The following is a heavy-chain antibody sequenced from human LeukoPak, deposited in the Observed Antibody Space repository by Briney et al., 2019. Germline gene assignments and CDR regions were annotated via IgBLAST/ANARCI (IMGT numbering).Heavy chain of an antibody. CDR3: ARDGGIVGPSRPSAFDI. CDR2: IYISGST. CDR1: GGSTSSYF. Sequence: SETLSLTCTVSGGSTSSYFWNWLRQSAGKGLEWLGRIYISGSTNYNPSFRSRVTMSLDTSNNRFFLQLRSVTAADTAIYFCARDGGIVGPSRPSAFDIWGQGTVVTVSS. D-gene: IGHD1-26*01. J-gene: IGHJ3*02. V-gene: IGHV4-4*07.